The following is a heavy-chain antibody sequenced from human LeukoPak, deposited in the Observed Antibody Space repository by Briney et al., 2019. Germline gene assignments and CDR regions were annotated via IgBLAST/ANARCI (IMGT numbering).Heavy chain of an antibody. CDR3: ARNGGSGTYYDGSFDY. Sequence: AETLSLTCTVSGGSINSYYRSWIRQSAGKGLEWVGRIYTSGSTDYNPSLKSRVTMSVDTSKNQFSLKLSSVTAADTAMYYCARNGGSGTYYDGSFDYWGQGTLVTVSS. CDR1: GGSINSYY. D-gene: IGHD1-26*01. V-gene: IGHV4-4*07. CDR2: IYTSGST. J-gene: IGHJ4*02.